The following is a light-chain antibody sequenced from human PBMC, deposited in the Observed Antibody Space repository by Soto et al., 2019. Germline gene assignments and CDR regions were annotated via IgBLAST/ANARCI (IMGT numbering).Light chain of an antibody. CDR3: LQDYSYPWT. Sequence: AIQMTQSPSSMSASVGDRVNITCRASQGIRNDLGWYQQRPGEAPKLLIYTVSTLQIGVPSRFSGSGSGTDFTLTISSLQPEDFATYYCLQDYSYPWTFGQGTKVEIK. CDR1: QGIRND. J-gene: IGKJ1*01. CDR2: TVS. V-gene: IGKV1-6*01.